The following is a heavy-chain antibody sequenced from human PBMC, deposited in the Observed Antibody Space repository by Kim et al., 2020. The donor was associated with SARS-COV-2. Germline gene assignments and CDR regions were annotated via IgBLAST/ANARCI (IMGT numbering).Heavy chain of an antibody. V-gene: IGHV3-7*03. J-gene: IGHJ2*01. Sequence: GGSLRLSCAASGFTFSSYWMSWVRQAPGKGLEWVANIKQDGSEKYYVDSVKGRFTISRDNAKNSLYLQMNSLRAEDTAVYYCATVLWSMVRGVTPDWYFDLWGRGTLVTVSS. CDR3: ATVLWSMVRGVTPDWYFDL. D-gene: IGHD3-10*01. CDR2: IKQDGSEK. CDR1: GFTFSSYW.